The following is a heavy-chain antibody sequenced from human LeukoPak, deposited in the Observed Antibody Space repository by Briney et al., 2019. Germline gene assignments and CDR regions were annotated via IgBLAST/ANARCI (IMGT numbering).Heavy chain of an antibody. CDR2: INPNSGGT. CDR1: GYTFTCYY. J-gene: IGHJ4*02. Sequence: ASVKDSCKASGYTFTCYYMHWVRQAPGQGLEWMGWINPNSGGTNYAQKFQGRVTMTRDTSISTAYMELSRLRSDDTAVYYCARGQIQLWLRDGGYFDYWGQGTLVTVSS. V-gene: IGHV1-2*02. D-gene: IGHD5-18*01. CDR3: ARGQIQLWLRDGGYFDY.